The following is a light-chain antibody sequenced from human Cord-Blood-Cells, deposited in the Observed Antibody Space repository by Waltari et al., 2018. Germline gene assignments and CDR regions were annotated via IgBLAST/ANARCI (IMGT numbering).Light chain of an antibody. V-gene: IGLV1-47*01. Sequence: QSVLTQPPSASGTPGQRVTISCSGSSSNIGSNYVSWYQQLPGTDPKLPIYRNKQRPSGVPDRFSGSKSGTSASLAISGLRSEDEADYYCAAWDDSLSGPVFGGGTKLTVL. J-gene: IGLJ2*01. CDR3: AAWDDSLSGPV. CDR2: RNK. CDR1: SSNIGSNY.